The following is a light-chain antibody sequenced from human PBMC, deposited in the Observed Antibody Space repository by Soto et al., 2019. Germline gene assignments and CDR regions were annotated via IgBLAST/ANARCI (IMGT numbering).Light chain of an antibody. CDR3: NSYTSSSNWV. CDR1: SSDVGAYNY. Sequence: QSVLTQPASVSGSPGQSITISCTGTSSDVGAYNYVSWYQQHPGKAPKLMIYHVTNRPSGVSNRFSGSKSGNTASLTISGLQAEDEADYYCNSYTSSSNWVFGGGTQLTVL. J-gene: IGLJ3*02. V-gene: IGLV2-14*01. CDR2: HVT.